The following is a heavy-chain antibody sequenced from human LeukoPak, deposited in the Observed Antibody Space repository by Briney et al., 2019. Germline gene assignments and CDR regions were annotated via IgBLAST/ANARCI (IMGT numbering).Heavy chain of an antibody. J-gene: IGHJ4*02. CDR1: GGSISGYY. CDR3: ARLSKDTVVLPAAMAHYFDY. D-gene: IGHD2-2*01. CDR2: IYYSGST. V-gene: IGHV4-59*08. Sequence: SETLSLTCTVSGGSISGYYWNWIRQPPGKGLQFIGYIYYSGSTNYNPSLESRVTISVDTSKNQFSLKLRSVTAADTAVYYCARLSKDTVVLPAAMAHYFDYWGQGTLVTVSS.